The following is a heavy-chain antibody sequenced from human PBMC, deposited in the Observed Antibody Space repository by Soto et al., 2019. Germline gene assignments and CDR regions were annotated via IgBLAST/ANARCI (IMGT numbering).Heavy chain of an antibody. CDR1: GFSLSTSGVG. V-gene: IGHV2-5*01. Sequence: QITLKESGPTLVKPTQTLTLTCTFSGFSLSTSGVGVGWIRQPPGKALEWLALIYWNDDKRYNPSLTSRLTITKDPSEIHVGLTMTNMDPVDTATYYCALGIEEADLFDYWGQGTMATVSS. CDR2: IYWNDDK. CDR3: ALGIEEADLFDY. J-gene: IGHJ4*01. D-gene: IGHD6-19*01.